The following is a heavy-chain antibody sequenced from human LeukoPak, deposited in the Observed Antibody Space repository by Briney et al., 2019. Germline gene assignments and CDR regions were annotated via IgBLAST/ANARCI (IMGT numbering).Heavy chain of an antibody. V-gene: IGHV4-59*01. Sequence: SEALSLTCTVSGGSISSYYWSWIRQPPGKGLEWIGYIYYSGSTSYNPSLKSRVTISLDTSKNQFSLTLTSVTAADTAVYYCARGTGSYSSSMGVWGQGTTVTVSS. J-gene: IGHJ6*02. CDR3: ARGTGSYSSSMGV. CDR2: IYYSGST. CDR1: GGSISSYY. D-gene: IGHD1-26*01.